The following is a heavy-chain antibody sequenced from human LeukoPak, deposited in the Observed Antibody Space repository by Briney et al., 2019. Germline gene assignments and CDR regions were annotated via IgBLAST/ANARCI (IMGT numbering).Heavy chain of an antibody. CDR2: IYYSGST. CDR3: ANRDYYDSSSFES. J-gene: IGHJ4*02. D-gene: IGHD3-22*01. Sequence: PSETLSLTCTLSGVAISSSSYYCGWIRQPPGKGLEWIGSIYYSGSTYYHPSLKSRVTISVDTSKNQFSLKLSSVTAADTAVYYCANRDYYDSSSFESWGQGTLVTVSS. CDR1: GVAISSSSYY. V-gene: IGHV4-39*01.